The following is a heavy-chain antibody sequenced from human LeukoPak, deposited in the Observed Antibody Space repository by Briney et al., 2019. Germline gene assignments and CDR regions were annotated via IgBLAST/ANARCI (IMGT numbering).Heavy chain of an antibody. CDR3: ARGPVNPFDH. J-gene: IGHJ4*02. CDR1: GFTFNTYA. Sequence: GGSLRLSCAASGFTFNTYAMNWVRQAPGKGLEWVSVIYSGGSAYYADSVKGRFAISRHNSKDTLYLQMNSLRTEDTAVYYCARGPVNPFDHWGQGTLVTVSS. V-gene: IGHV3-53*04. CDR2: IYSGGSA.